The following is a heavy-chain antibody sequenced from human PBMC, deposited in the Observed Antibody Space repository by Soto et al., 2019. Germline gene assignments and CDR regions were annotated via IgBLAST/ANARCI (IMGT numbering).Heavy chain of an antibody. Sequence: SETLSLTCTVSGGSISSSSYYWGWIRQPPGKGLEWIGYIYYSGSTNYNPSLQSRVTISVDTSKNQFSLKLSSVTAADTAVYYCARAVLPATAPFDYWGQGTLVTVSS. CDR1: GGSISSSSYY. CDR2: IYYSGST. D-gene: IGHD2-2*01. J-gene: IGHJ4*02. V-gene: IGHV4-61*05. CDR3: ARAVLPATAPFDY.